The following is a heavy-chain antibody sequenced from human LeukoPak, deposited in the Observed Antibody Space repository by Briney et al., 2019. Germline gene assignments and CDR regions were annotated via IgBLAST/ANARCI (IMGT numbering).Heavy chain of an antibody. Sequence: AGGSLKLSCAASGFTFSGSAMHWVRQASGKGLEWVGRIRSKANSYATAYAASVNGRFTISRDDSKNTSYLQMNSLKTEDTAVYYCTRDLGPAATWGQGTLVTVSS. J-gene: IGHJ4*02. CDR1: GFTFSGSA. CDR3: TRDLGPAAT. V-gene: IGHV3-73*01. D-gene: IGHD2-15*01. CDR2: IRSKANSYAT.